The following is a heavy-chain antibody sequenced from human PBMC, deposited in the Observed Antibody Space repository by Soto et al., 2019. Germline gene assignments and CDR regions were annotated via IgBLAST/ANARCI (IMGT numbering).Heavy chain of an antibody. D-gene: IGHD2-8*01. CDR1: GYSFTDYH. Sequence: QVQLVQSGAEVKKPGASVKVSCTASGYSFTDYHIHWVRQAPGQGLEWLGRVNPNSGGTSTAQKFQGWVTMTTDTSISTASMELTTLTSDDTAIYYCARGDSTDCSNGVCSFFYNHDMDVWGQGTTVTVSS. V-gene: IGHV1-2*04. CDR3: ARGDSTDCSNGVCSFFYNHDMDV. CDR2: VNPNSGGT. J-gene: IGHJ6*02.